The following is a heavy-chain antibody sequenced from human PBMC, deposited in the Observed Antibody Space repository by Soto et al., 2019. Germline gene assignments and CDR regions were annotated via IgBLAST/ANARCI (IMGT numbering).Heavy chain of an antibody. Sequence: SETLSLTCTVSGGSISSYYWSWIRQPPGKGLEWIGYIYYSGSTNYNPSLKSRVTISVDTSKNQFSLKLSSVTAADTAVYYCARVTGWFGELDYWGQGTLVTVSS. V-gene: IGHV4-59*01. CDR1: GGSISSYY. J-gene: IGHJ4*02. D-gene: IGHD3-10*01. CDR2: IYYSGST. CDR3: ARVTGWFGELDY.